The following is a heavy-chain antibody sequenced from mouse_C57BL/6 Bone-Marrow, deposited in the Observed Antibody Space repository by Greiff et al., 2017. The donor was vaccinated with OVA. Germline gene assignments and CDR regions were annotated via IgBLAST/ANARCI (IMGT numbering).Heavy chain of an antibody. CDR3: ARGIHYYGSSRFAY. CDR2: INPNNGGT. Sequence: VQLKESGPELVKPGASVKIPCKASGYTFTDYNMDWVKQSHGKSLEWIGDINPNNGGTIYNQKFKGKATLTVDKSSSTAYMELRSLTSEDTAVYYCARGIHYYGSSRFAYWGQGTLVTVSA. V-gene: IGHV1-18*01. CDR1: GYTFTDYN. J-gene: IGHJ3*01. D-gene: IGHD1-1*01.